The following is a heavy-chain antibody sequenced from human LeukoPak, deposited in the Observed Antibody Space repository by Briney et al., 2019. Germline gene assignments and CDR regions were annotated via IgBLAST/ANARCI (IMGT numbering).Heavy chain of an antibody. J-gene: IGHJ6*02. CDR3: ARDRLNYDILTGYRYYYYGMDV. D-gene: IGHD3-9*01. CDR1: GLTVSSNY. Sequence: GGSLRLSCAASGLTVSSNYMSWVRQAPGKGLEWVSVIYSGGSTYYADSVKGRFTISRDNSKNTLYLQMNSLRAEDTAVYYCARDRLNYDILTGYRYYYYGMDVWGQGTTVTVSS. CDR2: IYSGGST. V-gene: IGHV3-66*01.